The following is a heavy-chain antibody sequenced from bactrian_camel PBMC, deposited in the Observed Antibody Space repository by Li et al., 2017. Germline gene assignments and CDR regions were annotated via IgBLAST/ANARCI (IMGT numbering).Heavy chain of an antibody. CDR1: GFTFSTYG. J-gene: IGHJ4*01. CDR2: IGGFT. V-gene: IGHV3-2*01. Sequence: VQLVGPGGGWGRPGGSLRLSCAASGFTFSTYGMSWVRRAPGKGLEWVSSIGGFTFYADSVKGRFTVSKDNAKNTLFLQMNSLKPEDTAVYYCATGLLPYCSGAYCYTHYNYWGQGTQVTVS. CDR3: ATGLLPYCSGAYCYTHYNY. D-gene: IGHD2*01.